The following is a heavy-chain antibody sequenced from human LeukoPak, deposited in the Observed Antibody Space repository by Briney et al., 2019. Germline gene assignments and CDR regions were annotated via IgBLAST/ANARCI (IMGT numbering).Heavy chain of an antibody. CDR3: AKGLEPSGSYLPPSNY. V-gene: IGHV3-23*01. Sequence: GGSLRLSCAASGFTFISYAMSWVRQAPVKGLEWVSIISGSGGSTYYADSVKGRFTISRDNSKNTLYLQMNSLRAEDTAVYYCAKGLEPSGSYLPPSNYWGQGTLVTVSS. D-gene: IGHD1-26*01. CDR1: GFTFISYA. CDR2: ISGSGGST. J-gene: IGHJ4*02.